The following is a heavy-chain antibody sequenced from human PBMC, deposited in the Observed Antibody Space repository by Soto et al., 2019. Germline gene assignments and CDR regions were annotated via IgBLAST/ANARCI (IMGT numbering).Heavy chain of an antibody. V-gene: IGHV3-21*01. CDR3: ARVMYYYDSSGYPY. CDR1: GFTFSSYS. CDR2: ISSSSSYI. D-gene: IGHD3-22*01. Sequence: EVQLVESGGGLVKPGGSLRLSCAASGFTFSSYSMNWVRQAPGKGLEWVSSISSSSSYIYYADSVKGRFTISRDNAQNSLDLQMNRLRAEDTAVYYCARVMYYYDSSGYPYWGQGTLVTVSS. J-gene: IGHJ4*02.